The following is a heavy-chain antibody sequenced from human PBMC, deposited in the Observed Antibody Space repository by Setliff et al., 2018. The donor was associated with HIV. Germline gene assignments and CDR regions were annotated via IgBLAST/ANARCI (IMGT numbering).Heavy chain of an antibody. Sequence: ASVKVSCKASGYTFNNFYLHLVRLAPGQGLEWMGMVNPSGKTGYAQKFQGRVTMTRNTSISTAYMELSSLRSEDTAVYYCATPHPHSGNMYGYYAFDIWGQGTVVTVSS. CDR3: ATPHPHSGNMYGYYAFDI. V-gene: IGHV1-8*02. CDR1: GYTFNNFY. CDR2: VNPSGKT. D-gene: IGHD5-18*01. J-gene: IGHJ3*02.